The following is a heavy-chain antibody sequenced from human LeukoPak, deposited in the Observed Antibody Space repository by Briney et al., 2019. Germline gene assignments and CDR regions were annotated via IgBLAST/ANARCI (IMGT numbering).Heavy chain of an antibody. CDR3: ARSLRGMVRGVISRNWFDP. D-gene: IGHD3-10*01. CDR1: GGTFSSYA. V-gene: IGHV1-69*04. J-gene: IGHJ5*02. CDR2: IIPILGIA. Sequence: SVKVSCKASGGTFSSYAISWVRQAPGQGLEWMGRIIPILGIANYAQKFQGRVTITADKSTSTAYMELSSLRSEDTAVYYCARSLRGMVRGVISRNWFDPWGQGTLVTVSS.